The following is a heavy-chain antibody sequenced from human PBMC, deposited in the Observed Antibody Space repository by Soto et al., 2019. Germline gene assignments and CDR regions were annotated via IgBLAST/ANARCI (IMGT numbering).Heavy chain of an antibody. J-gene: IGHJ3*02. V-gene: IGHV4-39*01. CDR2: IYYSGST. CDR1: GGSISSSSYY. D-gene: IGHD3-22*01. Sequence: QLQLQESGPGLVKPSETLSLTCTVSGGSISSSSYYWGWIRQPPGKGLEWIGSIYYSGSTYYNPSLKSRVTISVDTSKNQFSLKLSSVTAADTAVYYCARRRDYYYDSSGYSSFDIWGQGTMVTVSS. CDR3: ARRRDYYYDSSGYSSFDI.